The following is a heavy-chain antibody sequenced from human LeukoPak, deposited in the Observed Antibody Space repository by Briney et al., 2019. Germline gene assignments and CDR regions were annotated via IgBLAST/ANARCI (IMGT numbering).Heavy chain of an antibody. CDR3: AKGGYGGRYHPNHKWFDP. V-gene: IGHV3-30*02. Sequence: GGSLRLSCAASGFTFSNYCLHWVRQAPGKGLEWVAVIRYDGDIKYYADPVKGRITISRDNSKNTVYLQVNSLGPDDTALYYCAKGGYGGRYHPNHKWFDPWGQGTLVTVSS. J-gene: IGHJ5*02. CDR2: IRYDGDIK. CDR1: GFTFSNYC. D-gene: IGHD1-26*01.